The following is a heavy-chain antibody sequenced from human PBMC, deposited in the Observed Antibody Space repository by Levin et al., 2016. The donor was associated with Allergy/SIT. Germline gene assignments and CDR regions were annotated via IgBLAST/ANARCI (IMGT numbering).Heavy chain of an antibody. J-gene: IGHJ3*02. D-gene: IGHD3-10*01. CDR1: GGSFSGYY. V-gene: IGHV4-34*09. Sequence: SETLSLTCAVYGGSFSGYYWSWIRQPPGKGLEWIGYINYSGTTYYNPSLKSRVTISVDTSKNQFSLKLSSVTAADTAVYYCARGERFGAGSRPSAFDIWGQGTMVTVSS. CDR3: ARGERFGAGSRPSAFDI. CDR2: INYSGTT.